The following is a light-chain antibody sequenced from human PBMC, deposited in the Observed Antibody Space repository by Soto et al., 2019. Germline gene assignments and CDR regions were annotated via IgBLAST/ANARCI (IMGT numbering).Light chain of an antibody. V-gene: IGKV1-5*03. CDR1: QTISSW. CDR2: KAS. J-gene: IGKJ1*01. Sequence: DIQMTQSPSTLSGSVGDRVTITCRASQTISSWLDWYQQKPGKDPKLLIYKASTLKSGVPSRFSGSGSWTEFTLTISSLQTDDFATYYCQHYNSYSEAFGQGTKVELK. CDR3: QHYNSYSEA.